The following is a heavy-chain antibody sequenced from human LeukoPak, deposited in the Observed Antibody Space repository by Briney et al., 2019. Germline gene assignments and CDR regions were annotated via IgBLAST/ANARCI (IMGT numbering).Heavy chain of an antibody. D-gene: IGHD5-12*01. CDR1: GFTFSSYG. J-gene: IGHJ4*02. CDR2: IWYDGSLK. Sequence: ESGRSLRLSCAASGFTFSSYGMHWVRQAPGKGLEGVAVIWYDGSLKFYADSVKGRFTISRDNSKNTLYLQMNSLRAADTAVYYCAREDPRGYEGFDSWGQGTLVTVSS. CDR3: AREDPRGYEGFDS. V-gene: IGHV3-33*01.